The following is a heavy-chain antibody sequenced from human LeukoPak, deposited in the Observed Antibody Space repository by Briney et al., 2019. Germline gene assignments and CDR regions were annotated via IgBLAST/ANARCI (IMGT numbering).Heavy chain of an antibody. CDR1: GFTFSSYA. CDR2: ISGSGGGT. CDR3: AKDPYCSSTSCYPRGNWFDP. D-gene: IGHD2-2*01. J-gene: IGHJ5*02. Sequence: AGGSLRLCCAASGFTFSSYAMSWVRQAPGKGLEWVSAISGSGGGTYYADSVKGRFTISRDNSKNTLYLQMNSLRAEDTAAYCCAKDPYCSSTSCYPRGNWFDPWGQGTLVTVSS. V-gene: IGHV3-23*01.